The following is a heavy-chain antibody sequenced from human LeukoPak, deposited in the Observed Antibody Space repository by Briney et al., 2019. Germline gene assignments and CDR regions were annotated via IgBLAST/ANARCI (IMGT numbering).Heavy chain of an antibody. CDR3: AKGGAANSYWYFDL. V-gene: IGHV3-30*09. J-gene: IGHJ2*01. CDR2: IAHDGNNK. CDR1: QFTFSNYV. D-gene: IGHD2-15*01. Sequence: GGSLRLSCAASQFTFSNYVMHWVRQAPGKGLEWVAVIAHDGNNKFYSDSVKGRFAISRDNSKNTLYLQMSSLSAEDTAVYFCAKGGAANSYWYFDLWGRGTLVTVS.